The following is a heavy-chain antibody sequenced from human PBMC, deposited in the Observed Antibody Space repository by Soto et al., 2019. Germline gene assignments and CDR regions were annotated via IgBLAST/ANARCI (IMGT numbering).Heavy chain of an antibody. J-gene: IGHJ4*02. CDR1: GFNFSSHG. D-gene: IGHD6-19*01. CDR3: AGGGCYF. CDR2: ISTSGGIT. V-gene: IGHV3-23*01. Sequence: EVQVLESGGGLVQPGGSLRLSCTGTGFNFSSHGLSWVRQSPGKGLEWVSSISTSGGITYYADSVKGRFIFSRDKSKNMRYLQINSLRVEDTAVYYCAGGGCYFGGQGTLVIVSS.